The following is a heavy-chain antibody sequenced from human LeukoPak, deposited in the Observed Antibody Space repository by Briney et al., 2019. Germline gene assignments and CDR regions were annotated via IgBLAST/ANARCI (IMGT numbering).Heavy chain of an antibody. CDR2: INEDGGEE. V-gene: IGHV3-7*03. D-gene: IGHD1-26*01. CDR1: GFIFSTYW. J-gene: IGHJ6*04. CDR3: AKDLGPLYSGRSG. Sequence: PGGSLRLSCAASGFIFSTYWMNWVRQAPGKGLEWVASINEDGGEEYYVDSVKGRFTISRDNSKNTLYLQMNSLRAEDTAVFYCAKDLGPLYSGRSGWGKGTTVTVSS.